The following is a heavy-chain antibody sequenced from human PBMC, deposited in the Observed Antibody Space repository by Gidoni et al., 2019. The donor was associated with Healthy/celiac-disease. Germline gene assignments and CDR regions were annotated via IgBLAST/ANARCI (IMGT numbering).Heavy chain of an antibody. Sequence: QVQLVESGGGVVQPGRSLRLSCAASGFTFSSYAMHWVRQAPGKGLEWVAVISDDGSNKYYADSVKGRFTISRDNSKNTLYLQMNSLRAEDTAVYYCARDLLSADYWGQGTLVTVSS. CDR3: ARDLLSADY. D-gene: IGHD3-10*01. CDR1: GFTFSSYA. CDR2: ISDDGSNK. V-gene: IGHV3-30-3*01. J-gene: IGHJ4*02.